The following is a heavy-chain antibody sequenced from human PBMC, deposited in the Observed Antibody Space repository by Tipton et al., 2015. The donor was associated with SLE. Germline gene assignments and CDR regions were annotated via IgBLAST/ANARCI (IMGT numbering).Heavy chain of an antibody. V-gene: IGHV4-61*02. J-gene: IGHJ4*02. CDR1: GGSISSGSYY. Sequence: TLSLTCTVSGGSISSGSYYWSWIRQPAGKGLEWIGRIYTSGSTNYNPSLKSRVTISVDTSKNQFSLKLSSVTAADTAVYYCARGYCSSTSCPPGYWGQGTLVTVSS. D-gene: IGHD2-2*01. CDR2: IYTSGST. CDR3: ARGYCSSTSCPPGY.